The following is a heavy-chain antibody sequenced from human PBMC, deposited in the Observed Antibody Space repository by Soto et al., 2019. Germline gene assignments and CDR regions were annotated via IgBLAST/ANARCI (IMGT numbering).Heavy chain of an antibody. CDR1: GFTFSSYG. V-gene: IGHV3-33*01. CDR3: ARGRIWFGEVGPSGMDV. CDR2: IWYDGSNK. Sequence: PGGSLRLSCAASGFTFSSYGVHWVRQAPGKGLEWVAVIWYDGSNKYYADSVKGRFTISRDNSKNTLYLQMNSLRAGDTAVYYCARGRIWFGEVGPSGMDVWGQGT. J-gene: IGHJ6*02. D-gene: IGHD3-10*01.